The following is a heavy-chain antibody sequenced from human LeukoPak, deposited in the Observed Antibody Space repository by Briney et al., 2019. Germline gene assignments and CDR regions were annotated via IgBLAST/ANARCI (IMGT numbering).Heavy chain of an antibody. D-gene: IGHD4-17*01. J-gene: IGHJ3*01. Sequence: GGSLRLSCVASDFTFATYAMTWVRLTPGKGLEWVSSIGGSGSYTIYADSVRGRFTVSRDNSKNTMYLQMNSLRAEDTAVYYCGRDPNGDYVGAFECWGQGTLVSVSS. V-gene: IGHV3-23*01. CDR3: GRDPNGDYVGAFEC. CDR1: DFTFATYA. CDR2: IGGSGSYT.